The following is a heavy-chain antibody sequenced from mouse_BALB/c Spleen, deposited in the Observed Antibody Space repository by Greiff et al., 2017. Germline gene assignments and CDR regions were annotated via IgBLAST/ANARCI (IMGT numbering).Heavy chain of an antibody. Sequence: DVKLVESGGGLVQPGGSRKLSCAASGFTFSSFGMHWVRQAPEKGLEWVAYISSGSSTIYYADTVKGRFTISRDNPKNTLFLQMTSLRSEDTAMYYCARWLLAMDYWGQGTAVTVSS. J-gene: IGHJ4*01. CDR3: ARWLLAMDY. D-gene: IGHD1-2*01. V-gene: IGHV5-17*02. CDR2: ISSGSSTI. CDR1: GFTFSSFG.